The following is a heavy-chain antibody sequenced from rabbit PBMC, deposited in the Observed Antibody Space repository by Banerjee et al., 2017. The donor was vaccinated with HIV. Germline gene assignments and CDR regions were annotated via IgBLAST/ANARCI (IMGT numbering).Heavy chain of an antibody. CDR1: GFDFNFSA. CDR2: IYASSGGST. V-gene: IGHV1S40*01. Sequence: QSLEESGGDLVKPGASLTLACTASGFDFNFSAMCWFRQAPGKGPEWIACIYASSGGSTVYASWAKGRFTISKTSSTTVTLQMTSLTAADTATYFCARIYIGYSFILWGPGTLVTVS. CDR3: ARIYIGYSFIL. D-gene: IGHD7-1*01. J-gene: IGHJ4*01.